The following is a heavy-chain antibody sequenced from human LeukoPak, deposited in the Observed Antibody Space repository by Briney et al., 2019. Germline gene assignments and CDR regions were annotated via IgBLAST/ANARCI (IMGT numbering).Heavy chain of an antibody. D-gene: IGHD3-9*01. V-gene: IGHV4-39*01. CDR3: ARQDRGYDILTGYYGGGVDY. J-gene: IGHJ4*02. CDR1: GGSISSSSYY. Sequence: SETLSLTCTVSGGSISSSSYYWGWIRQPPGKGLEWIGSIYYSGSTYYNPSLKSRVTISVDTSENQFSLKLSSVTAADTAVYYCARQDRGYDILTGYYGGGVDYWGQGTLVTVSS. CDR2: IYYSGST.